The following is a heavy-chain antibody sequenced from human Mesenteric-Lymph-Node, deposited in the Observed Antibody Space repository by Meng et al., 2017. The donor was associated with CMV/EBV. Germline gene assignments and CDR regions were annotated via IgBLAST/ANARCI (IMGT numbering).Heavy chain of an antibody. CDR2: IYYSGST. V-gene: IGHV4-39*07. D-gene: IGHD1-26*01. CDR3: ARDSGSYPYYYYYYGMDV. J-gene: IGHJ6*02. Sequence: SETLSLTCTVSGGSISSSSYYWGWIRQPPGKGLEWIGSIYYSGSTYYNPSLKSRVTISVDTSKNQFSLKLSSVTAADTAVYYCARDSGSYPYYYYYYGMDVWGQGTTVIVSS. CDR1: GGSISSSSYY.